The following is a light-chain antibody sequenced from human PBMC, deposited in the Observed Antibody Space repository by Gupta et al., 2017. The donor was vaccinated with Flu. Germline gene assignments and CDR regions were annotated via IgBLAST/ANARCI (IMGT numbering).Light chain of an antibody. CDR3: QQYDDFPLT. CDR2: LTS. J-gene: IGKJ4*01. CDR1: QSAFHNSNNKNH. Sequence: DIVMTQSPDSLAVSLGGRATINCKSSQSAFHNSNNKNHLAWYQKKPGQAPKLLIYLTSTRASGVPDRFSGSGSGTDFSLTISSLQAEDVATYYCQQYDDFPLTFGGGTRVEIK. V-gene: IGKV4-1*01.